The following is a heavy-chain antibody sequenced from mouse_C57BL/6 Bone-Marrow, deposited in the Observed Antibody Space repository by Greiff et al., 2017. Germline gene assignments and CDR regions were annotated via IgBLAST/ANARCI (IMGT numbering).Heavy chain of an antibody. CDR1: GYTFTSYW. J-gene: IGHJ2*01. CDR2: IDPNSGGT. Sequence: VQLQQPGAELVKPGASVKLSCKASGYTFTSYWMHWVKQRPGRGLEWIGRIDPNSGGTKSTEKFKSKATLTVDKPSSTAYLPLSSLTSEDSAVYYCARSDDYGYFDDWGQGTTLTVSS. D-gene: IGHD2-4*01. V-gene: IGHV1-72*01. CDR3: ARSDDYGYFDD.